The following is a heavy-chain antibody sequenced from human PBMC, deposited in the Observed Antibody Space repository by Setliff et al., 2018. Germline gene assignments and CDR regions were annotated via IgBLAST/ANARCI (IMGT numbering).Heavy chain of an antibody. CDR1: GASINRDY. D-gene: IGHD2-15*01. V-gene: IGHV4-59*01. Sequence: KSSETLSLTCSVSGASINRDYWNWIRQPPGKGLEWSGYIHYSGSTNYNPSLKSRVTISFNTSKNQISMKLSSVTPADAAVYYCARARYCSGGRCYWTWLDSWAKGTLVTVSS. CDR3: ARARYCSGGRCYWTWLDS. J-gene: IGHJ5*01. CDR2: IHYSGST.